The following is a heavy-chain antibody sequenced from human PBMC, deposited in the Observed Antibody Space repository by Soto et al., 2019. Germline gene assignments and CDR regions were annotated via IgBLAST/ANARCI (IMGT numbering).Heavy chain of an antibody. D-gene: IGHD6-13*01. CDR1: GCSISSYY. CDR3: AREGSPEQLTPYNCFDP. J-gene: IGHJ5*02. CDR2: IYYSGST. V-gene: IGHV4-59*01. Sequence: PXETRSVTCTVSGCSISSYYWSWIRKPPGKGLEWIGYIYYSGSTNYNPSLKSRVTISVDTSKNHFSLKLSSVTAADTAVYYCAREGSPEQLTPYNCFDPWAQGTLVTVSS.